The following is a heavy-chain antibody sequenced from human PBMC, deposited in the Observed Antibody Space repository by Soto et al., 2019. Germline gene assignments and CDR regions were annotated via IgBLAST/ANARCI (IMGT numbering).Heavy chain of an antibody. V-gene: IGHV4-31*03. J-gene: IGHJ6*02. CDR2: IDYSGST. CDR3: ARDRYYDSSDPRRYYYYGMDV. D-gene: IGHD3-22*01. Sequence: QVQLQESGPGLVKPSQTLSLTCTVSGGSISSGGYYWSWIRQHPGKGLEWIGYIDYSGSTYYNPSLKSRVTISVDTSKNQFSLKLSSVTAADTAVYYCARDRYYDSSDPRRYYYYGMDVWGQGTTVTVSS. CDR1: GGSISSGGYY.